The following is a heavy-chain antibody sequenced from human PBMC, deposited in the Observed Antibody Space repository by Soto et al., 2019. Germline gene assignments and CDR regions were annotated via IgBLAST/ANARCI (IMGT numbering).Heavy chain of an antibody. CDR1: GFTFSTYA. V-gene: IGHV3-23*01. J-gene: IGHJ4*02. CDR2: ISGSGGST. D-gene: IGHD1-20*01. Sequence: GGSLRLSCVASGFTFSTYAMSWVRQAPGKGLDWVSAISGSGGSTHYADSVKGRFTISRDNSKNTVYLQMKSLRADDTAVYYCARHNYSFDHWGQGTLVTVSS. CDR3: ARHNYSFDH.